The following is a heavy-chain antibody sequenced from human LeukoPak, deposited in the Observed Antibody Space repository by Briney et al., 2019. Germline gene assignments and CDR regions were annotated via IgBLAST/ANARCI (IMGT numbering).Heavy chain of an antibody. CDR1: GYTFTSYG. CDR2: ISTYNGHT. D-gene: IGHD1-26*01. J-gene: IGHJ5*02. CDR3: ARDHAAGWELPLNWFDP. Sequence: EASVKVSCKASGYTFTSYGINWVRQAPGQGLERMGWISTYNGHTNYAQKFQGRVTMTTDTSTSTASMELRSLRSDDTAVYYCARDHAAGWELPLNWFDPWGQGTLVTVSS. V-gene: IGHV1-18*01.